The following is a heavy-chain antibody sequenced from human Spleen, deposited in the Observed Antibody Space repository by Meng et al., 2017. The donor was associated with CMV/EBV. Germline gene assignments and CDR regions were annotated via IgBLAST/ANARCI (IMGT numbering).Heavy chain of an antibody. Sequence: SCKASGYPFTGYYMHWVRQAPGQGLEWMGWINPYSGGTNYAQKFQDRVTMTRDTSISTGYMELSSLTSDDTALYYCARGNFHLSQFDPWGQGTLVTVSS. CDR1: GYPFTGYY. V-gene: IGHV1-2*02. CDR2: INPYSGGT. CDR3: ARGNFHLSQFDP. J-gene: IGHJ5*02.